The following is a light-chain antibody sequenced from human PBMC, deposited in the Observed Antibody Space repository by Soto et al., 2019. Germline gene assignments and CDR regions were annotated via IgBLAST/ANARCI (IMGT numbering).Light chain of an antibody. CDR2: WAS. Sequence: DIVMTQSPDSLAVSLGERATINCKSCQSVLYSSNNKNYLAWYQQKPGQPPKLLIYWASTRESGVPDRFSGSGSGTDFTLTISSLQAEDVAVYYCQQYYSTPSYTFGQGTKLEIK. CDR3: QQYYSTPSYT. V-gene: IGKV4-1*01. J-gene: IGKJ2*01. CDR1: QSVLYSSNNKNY.